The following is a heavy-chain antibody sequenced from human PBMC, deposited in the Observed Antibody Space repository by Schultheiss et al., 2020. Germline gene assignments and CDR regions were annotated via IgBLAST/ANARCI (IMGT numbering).Heavy chain of an antibody. D-gene: IGHD3-22*01. CDR1: GYTFTSYG. CDR2: ISAYNGNT. V-gene: IGHV1-18*01. CDR3: ARARSSSGYLQTYFQH. J-gene: IGHJ1*01. Sequence: ASVKVSCKASGYTFTSYGISWVRQAPGQGLEWMGWISAYNGNTNYAQKFQGRVTITADESTSTAYMELSSLRSEDTAVYYCARARSSSGYLQTYFQHWGQGALVNVSS.